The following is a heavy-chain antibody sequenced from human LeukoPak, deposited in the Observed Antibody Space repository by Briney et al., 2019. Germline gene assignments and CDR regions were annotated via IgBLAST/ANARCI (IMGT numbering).Heavy chain of an antibody. V-gene: IGHV3-11*06. Sequence: GGSLRLSCAASGLTLSDYYMSWIRQAPGKGLEWVSYISSSSSYTNYADSVKGRFTISRDNAKNSLYLQMNSLRAEDTAVYYCARGQIAVAGTPRRPPDYWGQGTLVTVSS. CDR1: GLTLSDYY. D-gene: IGHD6-19*01. CDR2: ISSSSSYT. CDR3: ARGQIAVAGTPRRPPDY. J-gene: IGHJ4*02.